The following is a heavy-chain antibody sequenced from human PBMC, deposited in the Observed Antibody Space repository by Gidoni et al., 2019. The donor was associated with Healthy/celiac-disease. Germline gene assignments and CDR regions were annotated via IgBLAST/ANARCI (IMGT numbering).Heavy chain of an antibody. CDR2: ISVSGGST. CDR3: APTKGAGTTYYFDY. V-gene: IGHV3-23*01. J-gene: IGHJ4*02. D-gene: IGHD4-4*01. CDR1: GFTFSSYA. Sequence: EVQLLESGGGLVQPGGSLRLSCAASGFTFSSYAMSWVRQAPGKGLEWVSAISVSGGSTYYADSVKGRFTISRDNSKNTLYPQMNSLRAEDTAVYYCAPTKGAGTTYYFDYWGQGTLVTVSS.